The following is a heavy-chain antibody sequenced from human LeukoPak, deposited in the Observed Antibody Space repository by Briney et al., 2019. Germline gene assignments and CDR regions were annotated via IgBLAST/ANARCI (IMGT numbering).Heavy chain of an antibody. CDR2: ISAGGGST. V-gene: IGHV3-23*01. J-gene: IGHJ4*02. CDR1: GFTFSSFA. Sequence: GGSLRLSCAASGFTFSSFAMSWVRQAPGKGREGVSGISAGGGSTNYADSVKGRFTISRDNSKNTLYLQMNSLRAEDTALYYCAKAGSDILTTYYRDYWGQGTLVTVPS. CDR3: AKAGSDILTTYYRDY. D-gene: IGHD3-9*01.